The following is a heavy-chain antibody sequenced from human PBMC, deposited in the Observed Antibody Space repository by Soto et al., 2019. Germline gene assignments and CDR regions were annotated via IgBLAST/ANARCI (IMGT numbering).Heavy chain of an antibody. Sequence: EVQLVETGGGLVQPGGSLRLSCAASAFTFSSYWMHWVRQAPGKGLVWVSRINSDGSTTSYADSVKGRFTISRDNAKNTLYLQMNSLTAEDTAVYYCARASTVITPHWYFDLWGRGTLVTVSS. CDR2: INSDGSTT. D-gene: IGHD4-17*01. CDR1: AFTFSSYW. V-gene: IGHV3-74*01. CDR3: ARASTVITPHWYFDL. J-gene: IGHJ2*01.